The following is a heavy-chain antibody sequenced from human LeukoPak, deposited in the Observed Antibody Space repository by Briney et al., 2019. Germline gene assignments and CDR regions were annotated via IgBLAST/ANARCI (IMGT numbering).Heavy chain of an antibody. V-gene: IGHV3-66*01. D-gene: IGHD5-12*01. J-gene: IGHJ3*02. Sequence: GGSLRLSCAASGFTVSSNYMSWVRQAPGKGLEWVSVIYSGGGTYYADSVKGRFTISRDNSKNTLYLQMNSLRAEDTAVYYCARSKWIRDAFDIWGQGIMVTVSS. CDR2: IYSGGGT. CDR3: ARSKWIRDAFDI. CDR1: GFTVSSNY.